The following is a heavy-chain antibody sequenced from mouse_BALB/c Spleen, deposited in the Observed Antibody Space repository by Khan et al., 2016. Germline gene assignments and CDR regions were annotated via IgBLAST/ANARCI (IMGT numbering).Heavy chain of an antibody. CDR3: AREGWLLGYFDY. J-gene: IGHJ2*01. CDR2: INPSSDYT. Sequence: QVQLQQPGAELARPGASVKMSCKASGYTFTSYTMFWVKQRPGQGLEWIGYINPSSDYTDYNQKFKDKATLTADTSSSTAYMQLNSLTSEDSAVYYCAREGWLLGYFDYWGQGTTLTVSS. CDR1: GYTFTSYT. V-gene: IGHV1-4*01. D-gene: IGHD2-3*01.